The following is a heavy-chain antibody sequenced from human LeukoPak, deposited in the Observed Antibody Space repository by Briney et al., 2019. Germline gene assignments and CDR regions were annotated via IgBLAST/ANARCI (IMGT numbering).Heavy chain of an antibody. CDR1: GGSFSGYY. J-gene: IGHJ5*02. V-gene: IGHV4-34*01. CDR3: ARGGWLVFP. D-gene: IGHD6-19*01. Sequence: SETLSLTCAVYGGSFSGYYWSWIRQPPGKGLEWIGEINHSGSTNYNPSLKSRVTISVDTSKNQFSLKLSSFTAAGTAVYYCARGGWLVFPWGQGTLVTVSS. CDR2: INHSGST.